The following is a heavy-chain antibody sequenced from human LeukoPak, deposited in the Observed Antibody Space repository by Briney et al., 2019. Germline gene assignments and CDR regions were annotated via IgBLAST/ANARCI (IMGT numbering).Heavy chain of an antibody. J-gene: IGHJ6*03. V-gene: IGHV4-38-2*02. D-gene: IGHD3-10*01. CDR3: ARVYDSGSQAYFYYMDV. CDR1: GYSITSGYY. CDR2: IYHSGDT. Sequence: PSETLSPTCIVSGYSITSGYYWGWIRQPPGKGLEWIGSIYHSGDTYYNPSLKSRVTISVDTSKNQFSLKVNSVTAADTAVYYCARVYDSGSQAYFYYMDVWGKGTTVTISS.